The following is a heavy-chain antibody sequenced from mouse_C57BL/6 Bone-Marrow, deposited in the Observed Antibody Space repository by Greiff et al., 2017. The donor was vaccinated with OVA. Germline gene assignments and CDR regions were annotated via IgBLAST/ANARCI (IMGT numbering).Heavy chain of an antibody. CDR3: ARSFAY. CDR2: INPNNGGT. J-gene: IGHJ3*01. CDR1: GYTFTDYY. V-gene: IGHV1-26*01. Sequence: VQLQQSGPELVKPGASVKISCKASGYTFTDYYMNWVKQSHGKSLERIGDINPNNGGTSYNQKFKGKATLTVDKSSSTAYMELRSLTSEYSAVYYCARSFAYWGQGALVTVSA.